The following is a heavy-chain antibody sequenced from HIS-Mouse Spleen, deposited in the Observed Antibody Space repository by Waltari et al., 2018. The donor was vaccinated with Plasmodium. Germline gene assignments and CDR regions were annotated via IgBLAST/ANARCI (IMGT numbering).Heavy chain of an antibody. V-gene: IGHV3-30*18. CDR2: ISYDGSNK. CDR1: GFTFRSYG. Sequence: QVQLVGSGGGVVQHGRSLRLSCAASGFTFRSYGMHWVRQAPGKGLEWVAVISYDGSNKYYADSGKGRFTISRDNSKNTLYLQMNSLRAEDTAVYYCAKDQGSRHGDYTLDYWGQGTLVTVSS. J-gene: IGHJ4*02. CDR3: AKDQGSRHGDYTLDY. D-gene: IGHD4-17*01.